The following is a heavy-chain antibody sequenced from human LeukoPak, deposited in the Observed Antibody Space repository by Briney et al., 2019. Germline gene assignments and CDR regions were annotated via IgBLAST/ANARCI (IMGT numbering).Heavy chain of an antibody. CDR3: ARDLKGCSGGSCYYSAFDI. CDR2: MNPNSGNT. CDR1: GYTFTGYY. D-gene: IGHD2-15*01. Sequence: ASVKVSCKASGYTFTGYYMHWVRQAPGQGLEWMGWMNPNSGNTGYAQKFQGRVTMTRNTSISTAYMELSSLRSEDTAVYYCARDLKGCSGGSCYYSAFDIWGQGTMVTVSS. J-gene: IGHJ3*02. V-gene: IGHV1-8*02.